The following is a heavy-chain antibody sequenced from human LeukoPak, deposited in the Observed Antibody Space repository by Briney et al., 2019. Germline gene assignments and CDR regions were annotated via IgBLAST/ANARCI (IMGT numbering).Heavy chain of an antibody. CDR2: FDPEDGET. V-gene: IGHV1-24*01. CDR1: GYTLTELS. J-gene: IGHJ6*03. Sequence: GASVKVSCKVSGYTLTELSMHWVRQAPGKGLEWMGGFDPEDGETIYAQKFQGRVTMTEDTSTDTAYMELSSLRSEDTAVYYCATDPAGPYNHIGKLVDYSNRAHMDVWGKGTTVTVSS. CDR3: ATDPAGPYNHIGKLVDYSNRAHMDV. D-gene: IGHD4-11*01.